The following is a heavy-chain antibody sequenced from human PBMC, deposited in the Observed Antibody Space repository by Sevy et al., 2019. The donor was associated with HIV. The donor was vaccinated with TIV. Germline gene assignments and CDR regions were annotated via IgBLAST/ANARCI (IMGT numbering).Heavy chain of an antibody. J-gene: IGHJ4*02. V-gene: IGHV7-4-1*02. Sequence: ASVKVSCKASGYTFPSYAMNWVRQAPGQGLEWMGWINTNTGNPTYAQGFTGRFVFSLDTSVSTAYLQISSLKAEDTAVYYCARDPNFVIAAETYFDYWGQGTLVTVFS. D-gene: IGHD6-6*01. CDR1: GYTFPSYA. CDR3: ARDPNFVIAAETYFDY. CDR2: INTNTGNP.